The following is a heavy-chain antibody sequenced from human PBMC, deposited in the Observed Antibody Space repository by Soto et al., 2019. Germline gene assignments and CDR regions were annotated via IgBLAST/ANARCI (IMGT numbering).Heavy chain of an antibody. V-gene: IGHV1-3*04. Sequence: ASVKVSCKASGYTFTQYAMHWVRQAPGQRLEWMGWVITDSGNTKYSQNFQGRVTVTRDTSASTVYMVLSSLTSEDTAVYYCARFYYGSGTPSDIVYSGMDVWGQGTAVTVSS. J-gene: IGHJ6*02. CDR1: GYTFTQYA. CDR2: VITDSGNT. CDR3: ARFYYGSGTPSDIVYSGMDV. D-gene: IGHD3-10*01.